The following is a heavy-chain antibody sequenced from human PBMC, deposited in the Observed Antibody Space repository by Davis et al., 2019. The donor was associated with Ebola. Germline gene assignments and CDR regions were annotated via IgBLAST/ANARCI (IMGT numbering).Heavy chain of an antibody. CDR1: GFTFHDHA. CDR3: AGNSGVYYYGMDV. V-gene: IGHV3-43*02. CDR2: IGADGYST. J-gene: IGHJ6*02. D-gene: IGHD5-12*01. Sequence: GGSLRLSCEASGFTFHDHAIHWVRHPPGKGLEWVSLIGADGYSTYYADSVKGRFTISRHNSKNTLYLQMNSLRAEDTAVYYCAGNSGVYYYGMDVWGQGTTVTVSS.